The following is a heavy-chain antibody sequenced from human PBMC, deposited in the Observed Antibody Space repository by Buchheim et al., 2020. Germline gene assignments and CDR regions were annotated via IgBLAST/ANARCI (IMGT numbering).Heavy chain of an antibody. J-gene: IGHJ4*02. Sequence: QVQLQESGPGLVKPSETLSLSCTVSGGSISSYYWSWIRQPPGKGLEWIGYINYSRSTKYNPSLKSRVTISVDTSKNKFSLKLSSVTAADTAVYYCARVAYSSSLSHFDYWGQGTL. CDR3: ARVAYSSSLSHFDY. CDR1: GGSISSYY. V-gene: IGHV4-59*01. D-gene: IGHD6-6*01. CDR2: INYSRST.